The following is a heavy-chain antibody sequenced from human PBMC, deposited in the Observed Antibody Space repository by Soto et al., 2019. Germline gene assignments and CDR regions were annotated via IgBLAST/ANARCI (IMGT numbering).Heavy chain of an antibody. CDR2: IIPIFGTA. CDR1: GGTFSSYA. V-gene: IGHV1-69*13. D-gene: IGHD3-22*01. J-gene: IGHJ4*02. Sequence: GASLKVSCKASGGTFSSYAISWVRQAPGQGLEWMGGIIPIFGTANYAQKFQGRVTITADESTSTAYMELSSLRSEDTAVYYSASFPYYYDSSGYHLPWGQGTLVTVSS. CDR3: ASFPYYYDSSGYHLP.